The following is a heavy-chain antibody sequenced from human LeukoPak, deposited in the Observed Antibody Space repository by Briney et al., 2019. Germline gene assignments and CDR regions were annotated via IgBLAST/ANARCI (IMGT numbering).Heavy chain of an antibody. D-gene: IGHD3-22*01. J-gene: IGHJ4*02. CDR2: INPNSDGT. CDR3: ARDSYDSRSSSLGYDY. CDR1: GYTFTGYN. V-gene: IGHV1-2*04. Sequence: ASVKVSCKASGYTFTGYNMHWVRQAPGQGLEWMGWINPNSDGTNYAQKFQGWVTMTRDTSISTAYMELSRLRSDDTAVYYCARDSYDSRSSSLGYDYWGQGTLVTVSS.